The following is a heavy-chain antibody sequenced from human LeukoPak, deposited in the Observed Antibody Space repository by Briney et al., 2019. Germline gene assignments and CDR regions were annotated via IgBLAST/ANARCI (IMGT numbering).Heavy chain of an antibody. V-gene: IGHV4-39*01. J-gene: IGHJ5*02. CDR1: GGSISTTNYY. CDR3: ARHSGLRSPFDH. CDR2: IYSSGNT. Sequence: SETLSLTCTVSGGSISTTNYYWGWIRQPPGRDLEWIGSIYSSGNTYYNPSLESRVTISVDTSKNQLSLKLTSATAADTSVYYCARHSGLRSPFDHWGQGTLVTVSS. D-gene: IGHD3-3*01.